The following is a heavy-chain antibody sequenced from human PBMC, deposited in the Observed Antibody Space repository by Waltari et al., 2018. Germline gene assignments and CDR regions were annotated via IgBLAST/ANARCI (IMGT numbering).Heavy chain of an antibody. Sequence: EVQLVESGGGLVQPGGSLRLSCGVSGFTFSSYSMNWVRQAPGKGLEWVSYISGSSSTIYYADSVKGRFTISRDNAKNSMHLQMSSLRAEDTAVYYCATAARRRDVGDLSWGQGTLVTVSS. V-gene: IGHV3-48*01. CDR1: GFTFSSYS. J-gene: IGHJ4*02. CDR2: ISGSSSTI. D-gene: IGHD3-16*02. CDR3: ATAARRRDVGDLS.